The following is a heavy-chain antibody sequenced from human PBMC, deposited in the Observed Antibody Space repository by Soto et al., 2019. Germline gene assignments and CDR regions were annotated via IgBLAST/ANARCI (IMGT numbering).Heavy chain of an antibody. Sequence: QVQLVESGGGLVEPGGSLRLSCAASGFRFSDHYMTWIRQAPGKGLEGVSKISGGGTTIYYADSVKGRFTVSRDNAKNSVYLQMNSLRAEDTAVYYCASDPYYYASGFWGQGTLVTVSS. CDR2: ISGGGTTI. CDR3: ASDPYYYASGF. J-gene: IGHJ4*02. CDR1: GFRFSDHY. V-gene: IGHV3-11*01. D-gene: IGHD3-10*01.